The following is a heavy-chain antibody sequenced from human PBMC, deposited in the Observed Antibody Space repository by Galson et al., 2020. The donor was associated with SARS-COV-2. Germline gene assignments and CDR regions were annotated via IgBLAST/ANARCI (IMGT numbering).Heavy chain of an antibody. CDR2: IQSDDHK. J-gene: IGHJ4*02. V-gene: IGHV2-5*02. CDR3: AHRPKPMTTVTTSINYVDC. D-gene: IGHD4-17*01. CDR1: GFPLSTRRAG. Sequence: KMSGPTLANPPQTLTLTCTFSGFPLSTRRAGVGGIRQPPGKALQWLAVIQSDDHKPNNPSLKSRLTITKDTSKNQVVLTTTNMDPVDTATYYCAHRPKPMTTVTTSINYVDCWGQGTLVTVSS.